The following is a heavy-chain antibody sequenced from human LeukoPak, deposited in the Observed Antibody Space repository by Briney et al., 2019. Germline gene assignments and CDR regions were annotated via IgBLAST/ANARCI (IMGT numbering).Heavy chain of an antibody. J-gene: IGHJ4*02. D-gene: IGHD3-9*01. Sequence: PGGSLRLSCAASGFTFSSYGMRWVRQAPGKGLEWVAFIRYDGSNKYYADSVKGRFTISRDNSKNTLYLQMNSLRAEDTAVYYCAKGRSGHFDWLLETIDYFHYWGQGTLVTVSS. CDR2: IRYDGSNK. V-gene: IGHV3-30*02. CDR3: AKGRSGHFDWLLETIDYFHY. CDR1: GFTFSSYG.